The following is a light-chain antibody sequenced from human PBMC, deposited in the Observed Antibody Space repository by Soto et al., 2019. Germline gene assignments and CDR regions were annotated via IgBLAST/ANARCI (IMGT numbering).Light chain of an antibody. CDR2: GAS. CDR1: QSVSSN. Sequence: EIVMTQSPATLSVSPGGRATLSCRASQSVSSNLAWYQQKPGQAPRLLIYGASTRATGIPARFSGSGSGTEFTLTISSLQSEDFAVYHCQQYNNWPPLTFGGGTKVEIK. V-gene: IGKV3-15*01. CDR3: QQYNNWPPLT. J-gene: IGKJ4*01.